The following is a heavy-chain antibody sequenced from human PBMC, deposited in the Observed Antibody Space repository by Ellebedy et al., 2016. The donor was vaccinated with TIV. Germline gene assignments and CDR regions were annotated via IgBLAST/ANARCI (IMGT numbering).Heavy chain of an antibody. CDR1: GYIFSSYW. CDR2: IYPGDSDT. J-gene: IGHJ2*01. Sequence: GESLKISXKGFGYIFSSYWIGWVLQKPGKGLEWMGIIYPGDSDTRYSPSFQGQVTISADKSISTAYLQWSSLKASDTAMYYCARGYDFWSGYHSQTGWYFDLWGRGTLVTVSS. V-gene: IGHV5-51*01. CDR3: ARGYDFWSGYHSQTGWYFDL. D-gene: IGHD3-3*01.